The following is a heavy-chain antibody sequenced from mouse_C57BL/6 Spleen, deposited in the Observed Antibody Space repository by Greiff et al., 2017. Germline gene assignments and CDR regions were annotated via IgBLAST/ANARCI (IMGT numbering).Heavy chain of an antibody. CDR3: ARRDGYPFAY. Sequence: QVQLQQPGAELVRPGSSVKLSCKASGYTFTSYWMHWVKQRPIQGLEWIGSIDPSDSETHYNQKFKDKATLTVDKSSSTAYMQLSSLTSEDSAVYYCARRDGYPFAYWGQGTLVTVSA. CDR1: GYTFTSYW. J-gene: IGHJ3*01. D-gene: IGHD2-3*01. CDR2: IDPSDSET. V-gene: IGHV1-52*01.